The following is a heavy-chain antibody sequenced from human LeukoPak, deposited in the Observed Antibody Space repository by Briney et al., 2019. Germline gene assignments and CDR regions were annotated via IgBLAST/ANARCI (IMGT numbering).Heavy chain of an antibody. D-gene: IGHD6-19*01. J-gene: IGHJ4*02. CDR1: GFTLDDYG. V-gene: IGHV3-20*04. CDR3: ARVSDISVAAYFDY. Sequence: PGGSLRLSCAASGFTLDDYGLGWVRQAPGKGLEWVSTINWNGGSTGYADSVKGRFTISRDNAKNSLYLQMNSLRAEDTALYYCARVSDISVAAYFDYWGQGTLVTVSS. CDR2: INWNGGST.